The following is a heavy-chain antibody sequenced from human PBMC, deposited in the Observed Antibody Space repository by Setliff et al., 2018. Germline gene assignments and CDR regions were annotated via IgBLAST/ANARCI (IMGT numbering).Heavy chain of an antibody. CDR3: ARDRSNIVVVPSGAKFDP. CDR2: ISAYNGNT. D-gene: IGHD2-2*01. Sequence: GASVKVSCKASGYTFTSYGISWVLQAPGQGLEWMGWISAYNGNTNYAQKLQGRVTMTTDTSTSTAYTELRSLRSDDTAVSYCARDRSNIVVVPSGAKFDPWGQGTLVTVSS. CDR1: GYTFTSYG. V-gene: IGHV1-18*01. J-gene: IGHJ5*02.